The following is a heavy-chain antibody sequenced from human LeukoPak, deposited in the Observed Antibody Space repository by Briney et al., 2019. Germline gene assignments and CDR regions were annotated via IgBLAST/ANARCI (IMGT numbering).Heavy chain of an antibody. CDR2: INPNRGGT. D-gene: IGHD4-17*01. CDR3: ARSFIDYGAMPWALDI. CDR1: GYTFTGYY. Sequence: ASVKVSCKASGYTFTGYYMHWVRQAPGQGLEWMGWINPNRGGTNHAQKFQGRVTMTWDTSISTAYMELSRLTSDDTAAYFCARSFIDYGAMPWALDIWGQGTMVTVSS. V-gene: IGHV1-2*02. J-gene: IGHJ3*02.